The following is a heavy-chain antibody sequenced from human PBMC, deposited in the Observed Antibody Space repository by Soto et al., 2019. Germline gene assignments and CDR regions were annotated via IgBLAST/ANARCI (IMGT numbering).Heavy chain of an antibody. D-gene: IGHD1-1*01. J-gene: IGHJ4*02. CDR1: GYSISSGSS. V-gene: IGHV4-38-2*01. Sequence: SETLSLTCAVSGYSISSGSSWGWIRQPPGRGLEWIGTIYHSGSIYYNPSLKSRVAMSVDTSRNQFSLNLNSVTAADTAVYYCARVNFRNNWHDPHFDYWGLGILVTVSS. CDR2: IYHSGSI. CDR3: ARVNFRNNWHDPHFDY.